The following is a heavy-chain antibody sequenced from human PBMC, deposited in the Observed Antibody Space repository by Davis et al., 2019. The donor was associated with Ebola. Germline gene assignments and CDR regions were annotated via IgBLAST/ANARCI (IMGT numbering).Heavy chain of an antibody. CDR2: ISGSSTYI. CDR3: VSSDY. V-gene: IGHV3-21*01. J-gene: IGHJ4*02. Sequence: GESLKISCAAPGFTFSSSYMNWVRQAPGKGLEWVSSISGSSTYIFYADSVKGRFTISRDNAKNSLYLQMDSLTAEDTAVYYCVSSDYWGQGTLVTVSS. CDR1: GFTFSSSY.